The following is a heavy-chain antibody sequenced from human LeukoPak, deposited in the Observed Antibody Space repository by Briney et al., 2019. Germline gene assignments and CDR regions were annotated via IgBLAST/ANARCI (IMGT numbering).Heavy chain of an antibody. CDR1: GGSISSGGYY. CDR2: IYYSGST. J-gene: IGHJ3*02. D-gene: IGHD3-22*01. V-gene: IGHV4-31*03. Sequence: SETLSLTCTVSGGSISSGGYYWSWIRHHPGKGLEWIGYIYYSGSTYYNPSLKRRVTMSVDTSKNQFSLKLSSVTAVDTAVYYCARDLDKHNYYDSSGYDAFDIWGQGTMVTVSS. CDR3: ARDLDKHNYYDSSGYDAFDI.